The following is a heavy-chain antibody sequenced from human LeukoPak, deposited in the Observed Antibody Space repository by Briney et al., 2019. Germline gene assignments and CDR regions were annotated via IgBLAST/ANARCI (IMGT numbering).Heavy chain of an antibody. Sequence: PSETLSLTCTVSGGSFSSGSYYWNWIRQPPGTGLEWIGYIYYSESTSYNPSLKSRVTMSVDTSKNQFSLKLSSVTAADTAVYYCARVNTAMALLDYWGQGTLVTVSS. CDR3: ARVNTAMALLDY. CDR2: IYYSEST. V-gene: IGHV4-61*01. CDR1: GGSFSSGSYY. J-gene: IGHJ4*02. D-gene: IGHD5-18*01.